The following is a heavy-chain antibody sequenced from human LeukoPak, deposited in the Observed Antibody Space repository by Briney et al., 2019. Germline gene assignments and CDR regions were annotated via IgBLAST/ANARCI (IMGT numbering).Heavy chain of an antibody. J-gene: IGHJ4*02. V-gene: IGHV3-21*01. CDR3: ARDPTADDY. D-gene: IGHD2-2*01. CDR1: GFTFSNYA. CDR2: ITSVSSYK. Sequence: GGSLRLSCKASGFTFSNYAMNWVRQAPGKGLEWVSSITSVSSYKYYADSVRGRFTISRDNAKNSLFLQMNSLRAEDTAIYYCARDPTADDYWGQGTLVTVSS.